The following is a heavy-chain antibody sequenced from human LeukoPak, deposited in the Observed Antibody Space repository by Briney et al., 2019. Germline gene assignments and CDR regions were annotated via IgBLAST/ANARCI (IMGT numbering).Heavy chain of an antibody. CDR1: GFTFSTSS. V-gene: IGHV3-74*01. CDR3: ARDMTGPVDY. J-gene: IGHJ4*02. CDR2: MNSDGSSK. D-gene: IGHD3-9*01. Sequence: GGSLRLSCAASGFTFSTSSMHWVRQAPGKALVWVARMNSDGSSKNYADSVKGRFTISRDNAKNTLYLQMNSLRDEDTAVYYCARDMTGPVDYWGQGTLVTVS.